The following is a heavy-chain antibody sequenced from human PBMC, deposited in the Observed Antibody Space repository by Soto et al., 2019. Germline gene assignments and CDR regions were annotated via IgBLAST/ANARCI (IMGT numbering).Heavy chain of an antibody. D-gene: IGHD5-18*01. CDR3: AARGYSYVTCGMDV. CDR2: ISSSSSYI. J-gene: IGHJ6*02. Sequence: GGSLRLSCAASGFTFSSYSMNWVRQAPGKGLEWVSSISSSSSYIYYADSVKGRFTISRDNAKNSLYLQMNSLRAEDTAVYYCAARGYSYVTCGMDVWGQGTTVTVSS. V-gene: IGHV3-21*01. CDR1: GFTFSSYS.